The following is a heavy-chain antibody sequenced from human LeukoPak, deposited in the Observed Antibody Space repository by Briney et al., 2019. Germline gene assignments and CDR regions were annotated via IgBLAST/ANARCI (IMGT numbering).Heavy chain of an antibody. D-gene: IGHD3-22*01. CDR3: AKDYYYDSGGYSYYFDY. CDR1: GFTFSSYG. CDR2: ISYDGSNK. Sequence: GRSLRLSCAASGFTFSSYGMHWVRQAPGKGLEWVAVISYDGSNKYYADSVKGRFTISRDNSKNTLYLQMNSLRAEDTAVYYCAKDYYYDSGGYSYYFDYWGQGTLVTVSS. V-gene: IGHV3-30*18. J-gene: IGHJ4*02.